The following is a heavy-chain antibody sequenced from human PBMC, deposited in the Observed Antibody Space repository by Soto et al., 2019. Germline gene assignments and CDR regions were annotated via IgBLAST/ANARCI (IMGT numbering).Heavy chain of an antibody. Sequence: GASVKVSCKASGYTFTAYYVHWVRQAHGQGLEWMGWINPNSGGTNYAQKFQGRVTMTRDTSISTAYMELSRLRSDDTAVYYCARDPGDYYYYGMDVWGQGTTVTVSS. J-gene: IGHJ6*02. CDR1: GYTFTAYY. V-gene: IGHV1-2*02. CDR3: ARDPGDYYYYGMDV. D-gene: IGHD3-10*01. CDR2: INPNSGGT.